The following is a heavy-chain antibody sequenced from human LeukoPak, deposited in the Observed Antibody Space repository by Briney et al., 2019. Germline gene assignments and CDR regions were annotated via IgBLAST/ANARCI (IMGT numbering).Heavy chain of an antibody. CDR3: ARARYYDFWSGYYTSGLDYYYGMDV. J-gene: IGHJ6*02. Sequence: GGSLRLSCAASGFTFSSYAMHWVRQAPGKGLEWVAVISYDGSNKYYADSVKGRFTISRDNSKNTLYLQMNSLRAEDTAVYYCARARYYDFWSGYYTSGLDYYYGMDVWGQGTTVTASS. D-gene: IGHD3-3*01. CDR1: GFTFSSYA. V-gene: IGHV3-30-3*01. CDR2: ISYDGSNK.